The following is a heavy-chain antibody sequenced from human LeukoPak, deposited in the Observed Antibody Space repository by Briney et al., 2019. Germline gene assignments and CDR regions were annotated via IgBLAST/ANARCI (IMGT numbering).Heavy chain of an antibody. CDR3: ARGLYDYVWGSYRYDAFDI. D-gene: IGHD3-16*02. J-gene: IGHJ3*02. V-gene: IGHV4-4*02. CDR1: GGSISSSNW. CDR2: IYHSGST. Sequence: PSETLSLTCAVSGGSISSSNWWSWIRQPPGKGLEWIGEIYHSGSTYYNPSLKSRVTISVDTSKNQFSLKLSSVTAADTAVYYCARGLYDYVWGSYRYDAFDIWGQGTMVTVSS.